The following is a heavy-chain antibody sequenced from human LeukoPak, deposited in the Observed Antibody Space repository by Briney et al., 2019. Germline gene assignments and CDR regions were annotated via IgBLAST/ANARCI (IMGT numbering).Heavy chain of an antibody. CDR2: ISYDGSNK. D-gene: IGHD3-10*01. CDR3: ARGRYYFGSGSYPQDY. J-gene: IGHJ4*02. V-gene: IGHV3-30-3*01. Sequence: GRSLRLSCAASGFTFSSYAMHWVRQAPGKGLEWLAVISYDGSNKYYADSVKGRFTISRDTSKNTLYLQMNSLRAEDTAVYYCARGRYYFGSGSYPQDYWGQGTLVTVFS. CDR1: GFTFSSYA.